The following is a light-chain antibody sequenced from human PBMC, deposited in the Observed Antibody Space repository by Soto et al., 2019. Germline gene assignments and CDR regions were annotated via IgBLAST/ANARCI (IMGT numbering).Light chain of an antibody. Sequence: EIVMTQSPATLSVSPGERATLSCRASQSVSSNLAWYQQKPGQPPRLLIYAASTRATGIPARFSGSGSGTAYTLTISSLQSSEFAVYYCQQSNNWPPWTFGQGTKVEIK. J-gene: IGKJ1*01. CDR1: QSVSSN. CDR3: QQSNNWPPWT. V-gene: IGKV3-15*01. CDR2: AAS.